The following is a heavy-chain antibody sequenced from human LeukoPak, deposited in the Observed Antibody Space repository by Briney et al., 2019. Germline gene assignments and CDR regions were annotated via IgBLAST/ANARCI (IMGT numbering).Heavy chain of an antibody. Sequence: GGSLRLSCAASGFTFSSYGMHWVRQAPGKGLEWVAFIRYDGSNKYYADSVKGRFTISRDNSKNTLYLQMNSLRAEDTAVYYCATDITIFGVVTSGDPDYWGQGTLVTVSS. J-gene: IGHJ4*02. D-gene: IGHD3-3*01. CDR2: IRYDGSNK. V-gene: IGHV3-30*02. CDR1: GFTFSSYG. CDR3: ATDITIFGVVTSGDPDY.